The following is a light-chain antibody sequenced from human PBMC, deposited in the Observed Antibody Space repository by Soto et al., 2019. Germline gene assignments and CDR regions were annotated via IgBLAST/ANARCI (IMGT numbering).Light chain of an antibody. J-gene: IGKJ2*01. CDR3: QHSTNWPRT. CDR2: DTS. Sequence: EVVLTQSPVTLSLSPGERATLSCRASQSVGTFLAWYQQKPGQAPRLMIYDTSNRATGIPARFSGNGSGTDFALTISSVEPEDFAVYFCQHSTNWPRTFGHWTKREIK. V-gene: IGKV3-11*01. CDR1: QSVGTF.